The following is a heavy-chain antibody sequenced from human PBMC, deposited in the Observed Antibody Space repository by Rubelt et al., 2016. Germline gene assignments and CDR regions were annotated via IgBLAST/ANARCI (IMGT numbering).Heavy chain of an antibody. CDR1: GGSISSYY. CDR2: ISYGGST. J-gene: IGHJ4*02. Sequence: QVQLQESGPGLVKPSETLSLTCTVSGGSISSYYWTWIRQPPGKGLEWIGYISYGGSTNYSPSLKNRVSMYVATSKNQFSLGLSSVTTSDSAVYYCARGTYSGTYYMYFDYWGQGTLVTVSS. V-gene: IGHV4-59*01. CDR3: ARGTYSGTYYMYFDY. D-gene: IGHD1-26*01.